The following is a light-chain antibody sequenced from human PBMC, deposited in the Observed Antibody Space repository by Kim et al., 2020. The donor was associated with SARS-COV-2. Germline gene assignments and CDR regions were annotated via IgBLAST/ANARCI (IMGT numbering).Light chain of an antibody. V-gene: IGKV1-9*01. CDR2: AAS. CDR1: QGIISY. Sequence: IQLTQSPSSLSASVGDRVTITCRASQGIISYLAWYQQKPGKAPNLLIYAASTLQSGVPSRFSGSGSGADFTLTISCLQSEDFATYYCQQYYTYPRTFGQGTKVDIK. J-gene: IGKJ1*01. CDR3: QQYYTYPRT.